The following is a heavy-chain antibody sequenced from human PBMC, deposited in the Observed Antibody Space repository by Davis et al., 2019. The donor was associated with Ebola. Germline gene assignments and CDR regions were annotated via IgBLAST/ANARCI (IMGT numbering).Heavy chain of an antibody. D-gene: IGHD3-22*01. CDR2: IRRKAYGGTT. CDR3: TRITMIVDDTDYYYGMDV. V-gene: IGHV3-49*04. Sequence: PGGPLRPSCTAPGFTFGDYAMSWVRKAPGKGLEWVGFIRRKAYGGTTEYAASVKGRFTISRDDSKSIAYLQMNSLKTEDTAVYYCTRITMIVDDTDYYYGMDVWGQGTTVTVSS. CDR1: GFTFGDYA. J-gene: IGHJ6*02.